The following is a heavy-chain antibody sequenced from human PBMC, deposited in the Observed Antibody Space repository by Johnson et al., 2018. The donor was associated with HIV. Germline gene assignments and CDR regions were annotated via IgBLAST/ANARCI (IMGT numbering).Heavy chain of an antibody. D-gene: IGHD5-24*01. CDR1: GFTVSSNY. CDR2: INSGGGT. Sequence: VQLVESGGGVVQPGGSLRLSCAASGFTVSSNYMTWVRQGPGKGLEWVSVINSGGGTYYADSVTGGCTISRDNSKNTLYLQMTSLRAEDTAVYFCARGCRDGYTCDVFDVWGQGTMVTVSS. CDR3: ARGCRDGYTCDVFDV. J-gene: IGHJ3*01. V-gene: IGHV3-66*01.